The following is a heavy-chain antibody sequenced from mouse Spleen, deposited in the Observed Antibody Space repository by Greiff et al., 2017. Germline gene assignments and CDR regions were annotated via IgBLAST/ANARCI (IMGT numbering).Heavy chain of an antibody. D-gene: IGHD2-14*01. CDR3: ARSEVLAWFAY. Sequence: LVESGAELVKPGASVKLSCTASGFNIKDTYMHWVKQRPEQGLEWIGRIDPANGNTKYDPKFQGKATITADTSSNTAYLQLSSLTSEDTAVYYCARSEVLAWFAYWGQGTLVTVSA. CDR2: IDPANGNT. J-gene: IGHJ3*01. V-gene: IGHV14-3*02. CDR1: GFNIKDTY.